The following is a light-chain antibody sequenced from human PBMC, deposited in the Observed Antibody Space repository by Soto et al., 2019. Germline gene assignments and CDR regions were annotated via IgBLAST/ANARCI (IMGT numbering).Light chain of an antibody. CDR2: SNS. V-gene: IGLV1-44*01. CDR3: AAWDDSLSGYV. CDR1: NSNIRSNT. J-gene: IGLJ1*01. Sequence: QSVLTQPPSASGTPGQRVTISCSGSNSNIRSNTVNWYQQLPGTAPKLLIYSNSQRPSGVPDRSSGSKSGTSASLAISGLQSEDEADYYCAAWDDSLSGYVFGTGTKLTVL.